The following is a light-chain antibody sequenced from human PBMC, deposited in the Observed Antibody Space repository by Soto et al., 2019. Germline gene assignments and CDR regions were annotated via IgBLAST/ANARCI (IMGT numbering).Light chain of an antibody. J-gene: IGKJ1*01. CDR2: GAS. V-gene: IGKV3-15*01. Sequence: EIVLTQSPATVSFSPWERSTLSFMASQSVSSYLAWYQQKPGQAPRLLIYGASTRATGIPARFSGSGSGTEFTLTISSLQSEDYAVYYCHQYNNWPPWTFGQGTKVDIK. CDR3: HQYNNWPPWT. CDR1: QSVSSY.